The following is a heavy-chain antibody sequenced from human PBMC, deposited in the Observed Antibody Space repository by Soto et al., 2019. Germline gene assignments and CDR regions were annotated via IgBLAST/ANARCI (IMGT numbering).Heavy chain of an antibody. CDR2: LSSGGST. Sequence: EVQLLESGGGLVQPGGSLRLSCVISGFTVSSSAMTWVRQAPGKGLEWVSTLSSGGSTYFAASVKGRFTISRNSSANTRYLQMGSLKAEDTAVYYCATDRGSGGIVTGTPDSWGQGTLVTVSS. J-gene: IGHJ4*02. V-gene: IGHV3-23*01. CDR3: ATDRGSGGIVTGTPDS. D-gene: IGHD3-9*01. CDR1: GFTVSSSA.